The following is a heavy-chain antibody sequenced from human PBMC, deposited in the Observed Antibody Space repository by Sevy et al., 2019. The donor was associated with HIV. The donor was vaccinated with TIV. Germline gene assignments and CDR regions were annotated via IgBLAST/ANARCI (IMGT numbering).Heavy chain of an antibody. CDR3: ASSITIFGVVITDLGY. V-gene: IGHV4-4*07. D-gene: IGHD3-3*01. J-gene: IGHJ4*02. CDR1: GGSISSYY. CDR2: IYTSGST. Sequence: SETLCLTCTVSGGSISSYYWSWIRQPAGKGLEWIGRIYTSGSTNYNPSLKSRVTMSVDTSKNQFSLKLSSVTAADTAVYYCASSITIFGVVITDLGYWGQGTLVTVSS.